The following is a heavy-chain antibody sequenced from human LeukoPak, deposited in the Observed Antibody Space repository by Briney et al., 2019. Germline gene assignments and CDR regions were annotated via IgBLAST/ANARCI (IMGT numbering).Heavy chain of an antibody. CDR3: TGHHQAYSRTY. V-gene: IGHV3-74*01. J-gene: IGHJ4*02. CDR1: GFTFSSYW. Sequence: GGSLRLSCAASGFTFSSYWMSWVRHAPGKGLVWVSRISTDASSTTYADSVKGRFTISRDNAKDTLYLQMNSLRAEDTAVYYCTGHHQAYSRTYWGQGTLVTVSS. D-gene: IGHD6-13*01. CDR2: ISTDASST.